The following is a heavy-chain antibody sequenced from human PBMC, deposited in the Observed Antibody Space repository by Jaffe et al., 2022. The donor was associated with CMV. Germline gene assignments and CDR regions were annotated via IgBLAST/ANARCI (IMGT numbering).Heavy chain of an antibody. V-gene: IGHV3-11*06. CDR3: AREDYGAERSPKRDFDYMDV. CDR1: GFTFSDYY. D-gene: IGHD4-17*01. J-gene: IGHJ6*03. CDR2: ISSSSSYT. Sequence: QVQLVESGGGLVKPGGSLRLSCAASGFTFSDYYMSWIRQAPGKGLEWVSYISSSSSYTNYADSVKGRFTISRDNAKNSLYLQMNSLRAEDTAVYYCAREDYGAERSPKRDFDYMDVWGKGTTVTVSS.